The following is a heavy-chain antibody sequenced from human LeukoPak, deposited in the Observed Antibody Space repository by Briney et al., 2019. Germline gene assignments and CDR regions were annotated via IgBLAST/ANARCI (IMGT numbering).Heavy chain of an antibody. Sequence: ASVKVSCKASGYTFTGYYMHWVRQAPGQGLEWMGWINPNSGGTNYAQKFQGRVTMTRDTSISTAYMELSRLRSDDTAVYYCAREELAGGWELLSRETDAFDIWGQGTMVTVSS. CDR3: AREELAGGWELLSRETDAFDI. V-gene: IGHV1-2*02. CDR1: GYTFTGYY. D-gene: IGHD1-26*01. CDR2: INPNSGGT. J-gene: IGHJ3*02.